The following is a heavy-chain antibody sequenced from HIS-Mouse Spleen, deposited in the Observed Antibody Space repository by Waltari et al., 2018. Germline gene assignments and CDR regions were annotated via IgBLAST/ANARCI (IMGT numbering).Heavy chain of an antibody. Sequence: QLQLQESGPGLVKPSETLSLTCTVSGGSISSSSYYWGWIRQPPGKGLEWIGSIYYSGSTYHNPSLKSRVTISVDTSKNQFSLKLSSVTAADTAVYYCASGVVVAATAVHFDYWGQGTLVTVSS. CDR1: GGSISSSSYY. J-gene: IGHJ4*02. D-gene: IGHD2-15*01. CDR2: IYYSGST. CDR3: ASGVVVAATAVHFDY. V-gene: IGHV4-39*07.